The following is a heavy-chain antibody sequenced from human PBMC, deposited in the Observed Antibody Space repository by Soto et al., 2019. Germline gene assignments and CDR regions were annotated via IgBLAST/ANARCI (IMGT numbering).Heavy chain of an antibody. CDR2: ISSSGSTI. CDR1: GFTFSSYE. D-gene: IGHD3-3*01. J-gene: IGHJ4*02. CDR3: ARGMTIFGVVTPT. Sequence: GGSLRLSCAASGFTFSSYEMNWVRQAPGKGLEWVSYISSSGSTIYCADSVKGRFTISRDNAKNSLYLQMNSLRAEDTAVYYCARGMTIFGVVTPTWGQGTLVTVSS. V-gene: IGHV3-48*03.